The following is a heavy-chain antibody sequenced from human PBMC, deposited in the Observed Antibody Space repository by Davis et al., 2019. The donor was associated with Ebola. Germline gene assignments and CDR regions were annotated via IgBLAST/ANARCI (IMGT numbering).Heavy chain of an antibody. CDR2: IIPIFGTA. J-gene: IGHJ4*02. Sequence: SVKVSCKASGGTFSSYAISWVRQAPGQGLEWMGGIIPIFGTANYAQKFQGRVTITADESTSTAYMELSSLRSEDTAVYYCARQYCSGGSCYSDYWGQGTLVTVSS. CDR3: ARQYCSGGSCYSDY. CDR1: GGTFSSYA. D-gene: IGHD2-15*01. V-gene: IGHV1-69*13.